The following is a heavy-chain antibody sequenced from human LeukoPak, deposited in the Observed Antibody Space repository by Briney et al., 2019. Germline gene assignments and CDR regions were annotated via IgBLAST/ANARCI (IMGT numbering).Heavy chain of an antibody. CDR3: AREVTMVRVPGAFDI. Sequence: PGGSLRLSCAASGFTFNNYRMTWVRQAPGKGLEWVANIKQDGSEKYYVDSVKGRFTISRDNAKNSLYLQMNSLRAEDTAVYYCAREVTMVRVPGAFDIWGQGTMVTVSS. CDR2: IKQDGSEK. J-gene: IGHJ3*02. CDR1: GFTFNNYR. D-gene: IGHD3-10*01. V-gene: IGHV3-7*01.